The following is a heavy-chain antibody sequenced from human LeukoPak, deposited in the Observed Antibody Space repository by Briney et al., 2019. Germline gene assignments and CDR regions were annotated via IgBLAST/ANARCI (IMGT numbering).Heavy chain of an antibody. D-gene: IGHD5-18*01. Sequence: SETLSLTCSFSIVPIKNYYWNWIRQSPGKGLQWIGYIYYTGSTDYNFSLKSRVTISLDTSENHFSLSLSSVTAADSALYYCAREPIEDTAMDYLFDYWGQGTLVTVSS. V-gene: IGHV4-59*01. CDR2: IYYTGST. J-gene: IGHJ4*02. CDR3: AREPIEDTAMDYLFDY. CDR1: IVPIKNYY.